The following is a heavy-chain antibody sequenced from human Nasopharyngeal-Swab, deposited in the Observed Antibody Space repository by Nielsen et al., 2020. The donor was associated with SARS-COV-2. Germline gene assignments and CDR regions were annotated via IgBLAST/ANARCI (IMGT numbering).Heavy chain of an antibody. Sequence: GESLKISCAASGFTVSSNYMSWVRQAPGKGLEWVSVIYSGGSTYYADSVKGRFTISRDNSKNTLYLQMNSLRAEDTAVYYCARDIGGSSGDYWGQGTLATVSS. CDR2: IYSGGST. J-gene: IGHJ4*02. V-gene: IGHV3-53*01. CDR3: ARDIGGSSGDY. CDR1: GFTVSSNY. D-gene: IGHD1-26*01.